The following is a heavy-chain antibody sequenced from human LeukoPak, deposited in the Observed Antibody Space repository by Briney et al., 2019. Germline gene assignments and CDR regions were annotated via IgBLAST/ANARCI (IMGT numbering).Heavy chain of an antibody. J-gene: IGHJ2*01. CDR2: MNPNSGNT. V-gene: IGHV1-8*03. Sequence: WMGWMNPNSGNTGYAQKFQGRVTITRNTSISTAYMELSSLRSEDTAVYYCARGEPPGDFDLWGRGTLVTVSS. CDR3: ARGEPPGDFDL.